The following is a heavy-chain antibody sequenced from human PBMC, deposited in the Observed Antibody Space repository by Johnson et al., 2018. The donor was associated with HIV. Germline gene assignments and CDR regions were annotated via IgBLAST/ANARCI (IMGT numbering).Heavy chain of an antibody. J-gene: IGHJ3*02. V-gene: IGHV3-9*01. CDR1: GFTFDDYA. D-gene: IGHD6-6*01. Sequence: VQLVESGGGLVQPGRSLRLSCAASGFTFDDYAMHWVRQAPGKGLEWVSGISWNSGSIGYADSVKGRFTISSDNAKNSLYLQMNSLRAEDTALYYCAKGRSEYSSPIGAFDIWGQGTMVTVSS. CDR2: ISWNSGSI. CDR3: AKGRSEYSSPIGAFDI.